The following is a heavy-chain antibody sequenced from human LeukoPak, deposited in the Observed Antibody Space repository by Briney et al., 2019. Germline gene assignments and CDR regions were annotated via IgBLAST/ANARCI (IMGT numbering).Heavy chain of an antibody. CDR3: ASSSTGPREYYYYYMDV. Sequence: ASVKVSCKASGYTFTSYDINWVRQATGQGLEWMGWMNPNSGNTGYAQKFQGRVTMTRNTSISTAYMELSSLRSEDTAVYYCASSSTGPREYYYYYMDVWGKGTTVTVSS. J-gene: IGHJ6*03. CDR2: MNPNSGNT. V-gene: IGHV1-8*01. D-gene: IGHD2-2*01. CDR1: GYTFTSYD.